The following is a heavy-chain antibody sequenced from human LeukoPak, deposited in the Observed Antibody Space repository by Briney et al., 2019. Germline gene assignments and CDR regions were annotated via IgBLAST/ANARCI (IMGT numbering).Heavy chain of an antibody. CDR1: GYTFTGYY. CDR3: ARAKKYCSSTSCYSGNWFDP. Sequence: WASVKVSCKASGYTFTGYYMHWVRQAPGQGLEWMGWINPNSGGTNYAQKFQGRVTMTRDTSISTGYMELSRLRSDDTAVYYCARAKKYCSSTSCYSGNWFDPWGQGTLVTVSS. D-gene: IGHD2-2*01. CDR2: INPNSGGT. J-gene: IGHJ5*02. V-gene: IGHV1-2*02.